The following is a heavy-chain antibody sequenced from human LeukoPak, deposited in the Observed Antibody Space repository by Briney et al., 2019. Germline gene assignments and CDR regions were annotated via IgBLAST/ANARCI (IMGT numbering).Heavy chain of an antibody. CDR3: ARDFHSCTWCGGGWFDP. CDR2: VYYIGSP. V-gene: IGHV4-39*07. D-gene: IGHD6-13*01. CDR1: GGSITSGGYY. J-gene: IGHJ5*02. Sequence: PSETLSLTCTVSGGSITSGGYYWGWIRQPPGKGLEWIASVYYIGSPYYNPSLKSRLNISLDKSKNQFSLQLSSVTAADTAIYYCARDFHSCTWCGGGWFDPWGQGTLVTVSS.